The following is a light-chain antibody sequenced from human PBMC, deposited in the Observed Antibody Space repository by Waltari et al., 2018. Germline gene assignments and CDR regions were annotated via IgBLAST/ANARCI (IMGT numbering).Light chain of an antibody. CDR2: INSDGSH. Sequence: QLVLTQSPSASASLGASVKLPCTLDSGHSSNIVAWLTQQPEKGPRYLMKINSDGSHSKGAEIPDRFSGSSSGAERYLTISSVQSEDEADYYCQTGGHGTWVFGGGTKLSVL. CDR1: SGHSSNI. J-gene: IGLJ3*02. CDR3: QTGGHGTWV. V-gene: IGLV4-69*01.